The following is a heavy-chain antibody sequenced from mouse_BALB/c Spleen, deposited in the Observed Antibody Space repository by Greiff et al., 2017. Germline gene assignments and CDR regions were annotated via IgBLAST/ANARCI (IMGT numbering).Heavy chain of an antibody. CDR1: GFTFSSFG. CDR2: ISSGSSTI. CDR3: ARWAIHGGAY. J-gene: IGHJ3*01. D-gene: IGHD1-1*02. Sequence: EVMLVESGGGLVQPGGSRKLSCAASGFTFSSFGMHWVRQAPEKGLEWVAYISSGSSTIYYADTVKGRFTISRDNPKNTLFLQMTSLRSEDTAMYYCARWAIHGGAYWGQGTLVTVSA. V-gene: IGHV5-17*02.